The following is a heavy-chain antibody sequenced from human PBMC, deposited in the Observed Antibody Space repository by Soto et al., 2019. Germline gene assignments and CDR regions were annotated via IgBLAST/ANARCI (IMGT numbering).Heavy chain of an antibody. J-gene: IGHJ5*02. CDR3: ARSRRSTAIQDHH. CDR1: GYTFTDYF. Sequence: QVQLVQSGAEVKKPGASVKVSCKASGYTFTDYFIHWVRQAPGQGLEWMGWINPKSGGTNYAPNSQGRVTMTRDTSTITAYMELTWLRFHDTAVHYCARSRRSTAIQDHHWGQGTLITVSS. D-gene: IGHD2-21*02. CDR2: INPKSGGT. V-gene: IGHV1-2*02.